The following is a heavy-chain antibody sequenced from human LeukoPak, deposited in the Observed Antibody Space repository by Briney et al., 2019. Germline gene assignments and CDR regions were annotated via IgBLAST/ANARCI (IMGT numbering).Heavy chain of an antibody. J-gene: IGHJ4*02. V-gene: IGHV1-2*02. CDR3: ARDHVSGKDDRNYDY. CDR1: GYRFNDYY. Sequence: ASVKVSCKASGYRFNDYYMFWIRQAPGQGIEWVGWINPKTGVTSYAQKFQGRVTVTTDTSNSTLYMELNSLISDDTAVYYCARDHVSGKDDRNYDYWGQGTLVTVSS. CDR2: INPKTGVT. D-gene: IGHD3-10*01.